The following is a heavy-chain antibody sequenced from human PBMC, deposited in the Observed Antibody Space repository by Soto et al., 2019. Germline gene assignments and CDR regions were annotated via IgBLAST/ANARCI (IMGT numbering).Heavy chain of an antibody. J-gene: IGHJ4*02. D-gene: IGHD4-17*01. Sequence: SETLSLTCAVYGASLSDNYCNLLRQPPGKGLEWIGEINHSGNTNYNPSLRSRVTISIDTSKNQLSLNLRSVSAADTAVYYCARGMGEYDEWGQGTPVSVAS. CDR1: GASLSDNY. CDR3: ARGMGEYDE. CDR2: INHSGNT. V-gene: IGHV4-34*01.